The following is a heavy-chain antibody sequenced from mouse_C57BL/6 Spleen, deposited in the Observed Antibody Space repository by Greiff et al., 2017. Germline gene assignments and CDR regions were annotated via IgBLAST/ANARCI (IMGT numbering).Heavy chain of an antibody. CDR2: IDPSDSYT. D-gene: IGHD1-1*01. V-gene: IGHV1-59*01. Sequence: QVQLQQPGAELVRPGTSVKLSCKASGYTFTSYWMHWVKQRPGQGLEWIGVIDPSDSYTNYNQKFKGKATLTVDTSSSTDYMQLSSLTSEDSAVYYCARSPAATVVPYYFDDWGKGTTLTVSS. CDR1: GYTFTSYW. CDR3: ARSPAATVVPYYFDD. J-gene: IGHJ2*01.